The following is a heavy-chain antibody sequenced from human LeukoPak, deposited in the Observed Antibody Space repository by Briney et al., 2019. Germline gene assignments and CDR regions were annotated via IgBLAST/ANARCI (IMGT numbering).Heavy chain of an antibody. CDR3: AKDGYYYGSGSYYYFDY. J-gene: IGHJ4*02. CDR2: ISESGVST. D-gene: IGHD3-10*01. V-gene: IGHV3-23*01. Sequence: GGSLRLSCAASGFTFSSYAMSWVRQAPGKGLEWVSAISESGVSTYYADSVKGRFTVSRDNSDNTLYLQMNSLRAEDTAVYYCAKDGYYYGSGSYYYFDYWGQGTLVTVSS. CDR1: GFTFSSYA.